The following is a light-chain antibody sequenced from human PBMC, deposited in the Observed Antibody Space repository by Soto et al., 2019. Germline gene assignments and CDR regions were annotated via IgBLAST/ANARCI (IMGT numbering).Light chain of an antibody. V-gene: IGKV1-5*03. J-gene: IGKJ4*01. CDR1: QTISRW. Sequence: IQMTQCPSTLSESLVDRVTITCLAIQTISRWLAWYQQKPGKAPKLLIYKASTLKSGVPSRFSGSGSGTDFTLTISSLQPEDFATYYCQQANSFPLTFGGGTKADI. CDR3: QQANSFPLT. CDR2: KAS.